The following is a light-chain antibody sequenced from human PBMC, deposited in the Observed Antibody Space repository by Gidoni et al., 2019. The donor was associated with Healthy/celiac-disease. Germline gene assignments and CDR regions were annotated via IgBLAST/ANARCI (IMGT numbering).Light chain of an antibody. Sequence: ELVMTQSPATLSVSPGERATLSCRASQSVSSNLAWYQQKPGQAPRLLIYGASTRATGIPARFSGSGSGTEFTLTISSLQSEDFAVYYGQQYNNWSITFGQGTRLEIK. CDR3: QQYNNWSIT. CDR2: GAS. V-gene: IGKV3-15*01. J-gene: IGKJ5*01. CDR1: QSVSSN.